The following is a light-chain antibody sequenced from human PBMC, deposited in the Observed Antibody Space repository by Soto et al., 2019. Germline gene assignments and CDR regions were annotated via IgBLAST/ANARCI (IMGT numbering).Light chain of an antibody. CDR3: QRYNNAPRT. CDR1: QGISNS. V-gene: IGKV1-27*01. Sequence: DIQMTQSPSSLSASVGDRFTITCRASQGISNSLAWYQQRPGKVPKLLIYAASTLQSGVPSRFSGSGSGTDFTLTISGLQPEDVATYYCQRYNNAPRTFGQGTTVDIK. CDR2: AAS. J-gene: IGKJ1*01.